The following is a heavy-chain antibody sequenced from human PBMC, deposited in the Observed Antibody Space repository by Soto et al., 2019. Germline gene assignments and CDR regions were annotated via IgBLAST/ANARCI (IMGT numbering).Heavy chain of an antibody. Sequence: SETLSLTCTVSGGSISSSSYYWGWIRQPPGKGLEWIGSIYYSGSTYYNPSLKSRVTISVDTSKNQFSLKLSSVTAADTAVYYCARHVSELDYWGQGTLVTVSS. D-gene: IGHD1-7*01. CDR2: IYYSGST. CDR3: ARHVSELDY. J-gene: IGHJ4*02. V-gene: IGHV4-39*01. CDR1: GGSISSSSYY.